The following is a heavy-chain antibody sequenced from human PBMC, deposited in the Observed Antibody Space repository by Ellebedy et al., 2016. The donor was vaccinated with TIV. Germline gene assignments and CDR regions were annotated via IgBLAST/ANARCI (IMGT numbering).Heavy chain of an antibody. V-gene: IGHV3-48*02. CDR2: VSGGGSNI. D-gene: IGHD1-26*01. J-gene: IGHJ4*02. Sequence: GESLKISCAASGFTFSDYSMNWVRQAPGKGLEWVSYVSGGGSNIKYADSVKGRFTISRDSAKNSLYLQVNSLRDEDTAVYYCARVSSGSYKTDFDYWGQGILVTVSS. CDR3: ARVSSGSYKTDFDY. CDR1: GFTFSDYS.